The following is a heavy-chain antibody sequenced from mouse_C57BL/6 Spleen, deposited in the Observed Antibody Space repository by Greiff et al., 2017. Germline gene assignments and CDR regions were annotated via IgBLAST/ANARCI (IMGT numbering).Heavy chain of an antibody. J-gene: IGHJ3*01. Sequence: EVQLQQSGPELVKPGASVKISCKASGYTFTDYYMNWVKQSHGQSLEWIGDINPNNGGTSYNQKFKGKATLTVDTSSSTAYMELRSLTSEDSAVYDCARRRVGFAYWGQGTLVTVSA. CDR1: GYTFTDYY. CDR3: ARRRVGFAY. CDR2: INPNNGGT. V-gene: IGHV1-26*01.